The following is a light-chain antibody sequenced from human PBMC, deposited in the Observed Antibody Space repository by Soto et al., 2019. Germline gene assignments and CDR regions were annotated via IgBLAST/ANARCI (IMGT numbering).Light chain of an antibody. CDR2: DAF. J-gene: IGKJ1*01. CDR3: QHYNSYRT. Sequence: DIQMTQSPSTLSASVGDRFTITCRASQSMSSWLAWYQQKPGKAPKLLIYDAFSLESGVPSRFSGSGSGTEFTLTISSLQPDDFATYYCQHYNSYRTFGQGTKVDIK. V-gene: IGKV1-5*01. CDR1: QSMSSW.